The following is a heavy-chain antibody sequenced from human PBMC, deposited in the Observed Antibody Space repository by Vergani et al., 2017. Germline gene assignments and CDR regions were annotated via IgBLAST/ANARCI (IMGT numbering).Heavy chain of an antibody. CDR1: GGTFSSYA. CDR2: IIPIFGTA. V-gene: IGHV1-69*18. J-gene: IGHJ5*02. CDR3: ARGRMVRGVIDWFDP. Sequence: QVQLVQSGAEVKKPGSSVKVSCKASGGTFSSYAISWVRQAPGQGLEWMGRIIPIFGTANYAQKFQGRVTITADESTSTAYMELRSLRSDDTAVYYCARGRMVRGVIDWFDPWGQGTLVTVSS. D-gene: IGHD3-10*01.